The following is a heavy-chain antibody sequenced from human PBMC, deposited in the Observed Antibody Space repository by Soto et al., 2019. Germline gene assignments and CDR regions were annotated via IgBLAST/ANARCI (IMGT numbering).Heavy chain of an antibody. V-gene: IGHV4-59*01. D-gene: IGHD4-4*01. CDR2: IYYSGST. Sequence: SLTCTVSGGSISSYYWSWIWQPPGKGLEWIGYIYYSGSTNYNPSLKSRVTISVDTSKNQFSLKLSSVTAADMAVYYCARTLTTVTTNNWFDPWGQGTLVTVSS. J-gene: IGHJ5*02. CDR1: GGSISSYY. CDR3: ARTLTTVTTNNWFDP.